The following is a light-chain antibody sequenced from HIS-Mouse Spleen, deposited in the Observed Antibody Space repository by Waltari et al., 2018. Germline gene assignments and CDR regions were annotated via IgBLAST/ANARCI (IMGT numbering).Light chain of an antibody. J-gene: IGLJ3*02. Sequence: QSVLPQPPSVSAAPGQTVTISCSGSSSNIGKTSVSWYQQLPGTAPKLLIYDNNKRPSGIPDRFSGSKSGTSATLGITGLQTGDEADYYCGTWDSSLSAWVFGGGTKLTVL. CDR3: GTWDSSLSAWV. CDR2: DNN. CDR1: SSNIGKTS. V-gene: IGLV1-51*01.